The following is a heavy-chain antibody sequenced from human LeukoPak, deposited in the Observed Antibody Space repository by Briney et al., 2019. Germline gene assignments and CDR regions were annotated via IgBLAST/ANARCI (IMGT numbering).Heavy chain of an antibody. J-gene: IGHJ3*02. CDR2: IIPIFGTA. CDR1: VGTFSSYA. CDR3: ARESETIMGVIDS. D-gene: IGHD3-10*01. Sequence: SCKASVGTFSSYAISWVRQAPGQGLEWMGGIIPIFGTANYAQKFQGRVTITADESTSTAYMELSSLRSEDTAVYYCARESETIMGVIDSWGQGTMVTVSS. V-gene: IGHV1-69*01.